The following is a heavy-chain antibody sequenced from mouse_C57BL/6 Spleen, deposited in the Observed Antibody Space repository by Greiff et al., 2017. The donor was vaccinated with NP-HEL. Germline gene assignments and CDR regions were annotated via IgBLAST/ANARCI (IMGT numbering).Heavy chain of an antibody. V-gene: IGHV1-26*01. Sequence: EVQLQQSGPELVKPGASVKISCKASGYTFTDYYMNWVKQSHGKSLEWIGDINPNNGGTSYNQKFKGKATLTVDKSSSTAYMELRSLTSEDSAVYYCARSGGYPAWCAYWGQGTLVTVSA. D-gene: IGHD2-2*01. J-gene: IGHJ3*01. CDR1: GYTFTDYY. CDR3: ARSGGYPAWCAY. CDR2: INPNNGGT.